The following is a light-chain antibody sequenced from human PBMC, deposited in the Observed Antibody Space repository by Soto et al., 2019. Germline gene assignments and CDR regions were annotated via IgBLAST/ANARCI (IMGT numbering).Light chain of an antibody. J-gene: IGKJ1*01. CDR3: LQRATWPLT. V-gene: IGKV3-11*01. CDR1: HSVGDQ. CDR2: DAS. Sequence: IVLTQSPATLSLSPGGSATLSCRASHSVGDQLAWYQQRPGQAPRLLVYDASNTASGIPDRFRGRVSGTDFTLTVTGLEPEDFAVYYCLQRATWPLTFGQGT.